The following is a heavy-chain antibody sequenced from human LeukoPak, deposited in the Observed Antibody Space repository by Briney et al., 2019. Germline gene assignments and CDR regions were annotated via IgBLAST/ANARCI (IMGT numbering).Heavy chain of an antibody. CDR2: IREDGSEK. J-gene: IGHJ4*02. Sequence: GGSLRLSCAASGFTFSSYGMSWVRQVPGKRPEWVANIREDGSEKKYVDSVKGRFTISRDNAKNSIYLQMNSLRVEDTAIYYCAKDIVGGGNDYWGQGTLVTVSS. CDR3: AKDIVGGGNDY. CDR1: GFTFSSYG. D-gene: IGHD2-21*01. V-gene: IGHV3-7*01.